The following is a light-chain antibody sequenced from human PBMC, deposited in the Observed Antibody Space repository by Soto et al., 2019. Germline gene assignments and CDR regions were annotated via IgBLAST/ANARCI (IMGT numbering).Light chain of an antibody. CDR3: QQDHNWPPGT. V-gene: IGKV3-15*01. Sequence: EIVMTQSPATLSVSPGERATLSCRASQSVSSNLAWYQQKPDQAPRLLIYGASTRATGIPARFSGSGSGTEFTLTISSLQAEDFAVYDWQQDHNWPPGTFGQGTKVEIK. CDR1: QSVSSN. CDR2: GAS. J-gene: IGKJ1*01.